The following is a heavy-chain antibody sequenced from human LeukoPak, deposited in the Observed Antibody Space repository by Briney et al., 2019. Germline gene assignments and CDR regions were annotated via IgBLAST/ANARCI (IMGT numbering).Heavy chain of an antibody. J-gene: IGHJ4*02. CDR3: AKETGPYAAFDS. CDR1: GFNFRTYG. D-gene: IGHD2-2*01. CDR2: IWDDGRNQ. Sequence: QPGRSLRLSCAASGFNFRTYGMHWVRQAPGKGLEWVAVIWDDGRNQFYADSVRGRFTAARDNSINTLSLQMNSLRAEDTAVSYCAKETGPYAAFDSWGQGILVTVSP. V-gene: IGHV3-33*06.